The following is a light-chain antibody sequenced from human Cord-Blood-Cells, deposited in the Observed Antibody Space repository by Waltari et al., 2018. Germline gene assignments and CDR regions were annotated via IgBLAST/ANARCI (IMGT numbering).Light chain of an antibody. CDR1: QSVLYSSNNKNY. CDR2: WAS. CDR3: QQYYSTPLT. J-gene: IGKJ1*01. V-gene: IGKV4-1*01. Sequence: DIEMTQSPDSLAVSLGERATINCKSSQSVLYSSNNKNYLAWYQQKPGQPPKLLIYWASTRESGVPDRFSGSGSETDFTLTISSLQAEDVAVYYCQQYYSTPLTFGQGTKVEIK.